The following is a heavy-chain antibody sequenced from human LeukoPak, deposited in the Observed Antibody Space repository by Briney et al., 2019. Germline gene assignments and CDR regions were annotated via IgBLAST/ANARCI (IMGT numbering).Heavy chain of an antibody. CDR3: AKEDIVSTITHNYGLDV. J-gene: IGHJ6*02. V-gene: IGHV3-30*18. D-gene: IGHD5/OR15-5a*01. CDR1: GFTFSHYG. CDR2: ISYDGGNT. Sequence: GRSLRLSCAASGFTFSHYGMHWVRQAPGKGLEWVAVISYDGGNTFYGDSVKGRFTISRDNSKNTLFLQMNNLRPEDTAVYYCAKEDIVSTITHNYGLDVWGQGTTVTVSS.